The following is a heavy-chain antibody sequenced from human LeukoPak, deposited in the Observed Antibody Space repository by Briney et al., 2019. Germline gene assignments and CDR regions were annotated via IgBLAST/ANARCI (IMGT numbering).Heavy chain of an antibody. J-gene: IGHJ4*02. CDR1: GDSVSSNSAA. Sequence: SQTLSLTCAISGDSVSSNSAAWNWIRQSPSRGLEWLGRTYYRSKWYNDYAVSVKSRITINPDPSKNQFSLQLNSVPPEDTAVYYCARGDLTSGSLGFDYWGQGTLVTVSS. CDR2: TYYRSKWYN. CDR3: ARGDLTSGSLGFDY. V-gene: IGHV6-1*01. D-gene: IGHD1-26*01.